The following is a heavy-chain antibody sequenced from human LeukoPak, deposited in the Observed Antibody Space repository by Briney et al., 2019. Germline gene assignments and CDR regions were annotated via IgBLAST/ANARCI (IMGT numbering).Heavy chain of an antibody. Sequence: PGGSLRLSCAASGFTFSSYEMNWVRQAPGKGLEWVSYISSSGSTIYYADSVKGRFTISRDNAKNSLYLQMNSLRAEDTALYYCARGPPSYYYDSSGYYYDSYFDYWGQGTLVTVSS. CDR1: GFTFSSYE. CDR2: ISSSGSTI. V-gene: IGHV3-48*03. D-gene: IGHD3-22*01. CDR3: ARGPPSYYYDSSGYYYDSYFDY. J-gene: IGHJ4*02.